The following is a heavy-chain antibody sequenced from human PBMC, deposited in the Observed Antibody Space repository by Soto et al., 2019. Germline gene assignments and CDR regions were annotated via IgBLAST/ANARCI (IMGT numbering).Heavy chain of an antibody. Sequence: PGGSLRLSCAASGFTVSSNFMSWVRQAPGKGLEWVSVIYSIGTTYYADSVKGRFTISRDTSKNTLYLQMNSLRGEDTAVYYCARDLEGWQWLHAAFDIWGQGTMVTVSS. J-gene: IGHJ3*02. CDR2: IYSIGTT. D-gene: IGHD6-19*01. CDR1: GFTVSSNF. CDR3: ARDLEGWQWLHAAFDI. V-gene: IGHV3-66*01.